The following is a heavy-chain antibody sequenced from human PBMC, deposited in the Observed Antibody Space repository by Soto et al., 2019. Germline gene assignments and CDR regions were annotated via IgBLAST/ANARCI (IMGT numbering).Heavy chain of an antibody. Sequence: QVQLLQSGAEVKKPGSSVRVSCEASGGTFRTYAISWVRQAPGQGLEWMGEIIPIFGTVNYAQKFRGRVTITADESTTTVYMDLRSLRSEDTAVYYCAKGAVAGTPTSYYYYGIDVWGQGTTVTVSS. CDR2: IIPIFGTV. V-gene: IGHV1-69*12. J-gene: IGHJ6*02. CDR1: GGTFRTYA. CDR3: AKGAVAGTPTSYYYYGIDV. D-gene: IGHD6-19*01.